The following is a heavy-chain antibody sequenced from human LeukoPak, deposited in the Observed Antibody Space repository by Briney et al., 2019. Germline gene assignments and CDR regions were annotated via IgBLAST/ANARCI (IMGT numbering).Heavy chain of an antibody. D-gene: IGHD6-6*01. J-gene: IGHJ6*03. CDR2: IYYSGST. CDR1: GGSISSYY. CDR3: ARVLYSSSLGYYYMDV. Sequence: NPSETLSLTCTVSGGSISSYYWSWIRQPPGKGLEWIGYIYYSGSTNYNPSLKSRVTISVDTSKNQFSLKLSSVTAADTAVYYCARVLYSSSLGYYYMDVWGKGTTVTVSS. V-gene: IGHV4-59*01.